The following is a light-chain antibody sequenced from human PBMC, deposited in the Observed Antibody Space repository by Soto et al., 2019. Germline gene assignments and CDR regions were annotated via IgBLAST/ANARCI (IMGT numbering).Light chain of an antibody. V-gene: IGKV1-5*03. J-gene: IGKJ1*01. CDR1: QSSRSW. Sequence: DIQMTQFPSTLSASVGDSVTITCRASQSSRSWLAWYEQKPGKAPRLLIYKASTLESGVPSRFSGSVSRTEFTLNIISLQPDDFATYYCQEYSDLWTFDQGTNVDI. CDR3: QEYSDLWT. CDR2: KAS.